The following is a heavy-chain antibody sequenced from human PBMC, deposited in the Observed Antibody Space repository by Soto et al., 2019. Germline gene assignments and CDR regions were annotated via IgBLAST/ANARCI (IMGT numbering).Heavy chain of an antibody. V-gene: IGHV3-30*18. D-gene: IGHD3-10*01. CDR3: AKGHPTEDYHGSGSIFYYYYAMDV. CDR1: GFIFSSYG. Sequence: QVLLVESGGGVVQPGRSLRLSCAASGFIFSSYGMHWVRQAPGKGLEWVAVMSYDRSNKYYADSVKGRFTISRDNSKNTLYLHMNSLRTDDTAIYYCAKGHPTEDYHGSGSIFYYYYAMDVWGQGTTVTVSS. J-gene: IGHJ6*02. CDR2: MSYDRSNK.